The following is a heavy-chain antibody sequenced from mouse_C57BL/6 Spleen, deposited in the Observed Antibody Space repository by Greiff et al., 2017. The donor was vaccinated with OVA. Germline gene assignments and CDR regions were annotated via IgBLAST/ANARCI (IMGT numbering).Heavy chain of an antibody. Sequence: QVQLQQPGAELVRPGTSVKLSCKASGYTFTSYWMHWVKQRPGQGLEWIGVIDPSDSYTNYNQKFKGKATLTVDTSSSTAYMQLSSLTSEDSAVYCCTGWDYYVSSAFAYWGQGTLVTVSA. CDR1: GYTFTSYW. CDR3: TGWDYYVSSAFAY. CDR2: IDPSDSYT. D-gene: IGHD1-1*01. J-gene: IGHJ3*01. V-gene: IGHV1-59*01.